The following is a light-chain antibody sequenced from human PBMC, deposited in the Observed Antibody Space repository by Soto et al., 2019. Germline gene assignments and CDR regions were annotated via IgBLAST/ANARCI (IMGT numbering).Light chain of an antibody. CDR3: SSYTSSNTLL. CDR1: SSDVGGYNY. V-gene: IGLV2-14*01. Sequence: QSVLTQPASVSGSPGQSVTISRTGSSSDVGGYNYVSWYQQHPGKAPKLMIYDVTTRPSGVSNRFSGSKSGNTASLAISGLQAEDEADYYCSSYTSSNTLLFGGGTKLTVL. CDR2: DVT. J-gene: IGLJ2*01.